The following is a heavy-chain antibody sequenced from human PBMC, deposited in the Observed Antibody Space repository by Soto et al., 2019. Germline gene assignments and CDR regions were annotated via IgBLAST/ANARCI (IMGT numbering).Heavy chain of an antibody. CDR3: ASTYSGYDENWFDP. J-gene: IGHJ5*02. V-gene: IGHV4-39*01. Sequence: SETQSLTYTVSGGSIRSSSDYWGWIRQPPGKGLEWIGSIYYSGSTYYNPSLKSRVTISVDTSKNQFSLKLSSVTAADTAVYYCASTYSGYDENWFDPWGQGTLVTVSS. CDR2: IYYSGST. D-gene: IGHD5-12*01. CDR1: GGSIRSSSDY.